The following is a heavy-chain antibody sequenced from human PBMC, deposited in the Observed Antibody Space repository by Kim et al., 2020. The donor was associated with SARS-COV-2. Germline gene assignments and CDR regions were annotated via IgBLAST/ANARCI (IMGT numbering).Heavy chain of an antibody. CDR2: ISYDGSNK. J-gene: IGHJ6*01. Sequence: GGSLRLSCAASGFTFSNYAMHWVRQAPGKGLEWVAVISYDGSNKYYADSVKGRFTISRDNSKNTLYLQMNSLRAEDTAVYYCARDQARSAVGGTDYYYY. D-gene: IGHD6-19*01. CDR1: GFTFSNYA. V-gene: IGHV3-30*04. CDR3: ARDQARSAVGGTDYYYY.